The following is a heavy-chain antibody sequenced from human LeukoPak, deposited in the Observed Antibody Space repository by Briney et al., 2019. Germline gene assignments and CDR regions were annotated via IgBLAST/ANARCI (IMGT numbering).Heavy chain of an antibody. CDR3: AKDFPPGDQLPKYFHH. J-gene: IGHJ1*01. V-gene: IGHV3-30-3*01. CDR2: ISYDGSNK. D-gene: IGHD2-2*01. CDR1: GFTFSSYA. Sequence: GGSLRLSCAASGFTFSSYAMHWVRQAPGKGLEWVAVISYDGSNKYYADSVKGRFTISRDNSKNTLYLQMNSLRAEDTAVYFCAKDFPPGDQLPKYFHHWGQGTLVAVSS.